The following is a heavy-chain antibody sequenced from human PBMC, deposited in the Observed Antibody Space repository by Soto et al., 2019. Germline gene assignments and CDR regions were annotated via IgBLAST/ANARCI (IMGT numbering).Heavy chain of an antibody. Sequence: QVQLQESGPGLVKPSETLSLTCTVSGGSISSYYWSWIRQPPGKGLEWIGYIYYSGSTNYNPSLKSRVTISVDTSKNQFSLKLSSVTAADTAVYYCARDSTRSGYDPYFDYWGQETLVTVSS. CDR2: IYYSGST. D-gene: IGHD5-12*01. CDR3: ARDSTRSGYDPYFDY. CDR1: GGSISSYY. V-gene: IGHV4-59*01. J-gene: IGHJ4*02.